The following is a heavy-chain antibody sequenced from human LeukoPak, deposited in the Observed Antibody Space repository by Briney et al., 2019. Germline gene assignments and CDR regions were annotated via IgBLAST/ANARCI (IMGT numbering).Heavy chain of an antibody. V-gene: IGHV3-23*01. CDR1: GFTFSSYA. CDR2: MSAGGGTT. D-gene: IGHD1-26*01. J-gene: IGHJ5*01. CDR3: ARVRRQVGSRWFDS. Sequence: PGGSLRLPCAASGFTFSSYAMSWVRQAPGKGLEWVPVMSAGGGTTYYADSVKGRFTISRDNSKNTLYLQMNSLRAEDTAVYYCARVRRQVGSRWFDSWGQGILVTVSS.